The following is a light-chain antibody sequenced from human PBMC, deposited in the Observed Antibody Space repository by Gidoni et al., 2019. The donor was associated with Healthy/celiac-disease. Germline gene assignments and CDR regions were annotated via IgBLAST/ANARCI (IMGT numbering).Light chain of an antibody. CDR2: AAS. CDR3: QQSYSTPLT. CDR1: QSISSY. Sequence: DIQMTQSPSPLSASVGDRVTITCRASQSISSYLNWYQQKPGKAPKLLIYAASSLQSGVPSRFSGSGSGTDFTLTISSLQPEDFATYYCQQSYSTPLTFXQXTKVEIK. J-gene: IGKJ1*01. V-gene: IGKV1-39*01.